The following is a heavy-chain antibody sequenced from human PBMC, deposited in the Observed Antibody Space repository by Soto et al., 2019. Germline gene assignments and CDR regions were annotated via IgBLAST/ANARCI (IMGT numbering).Heavy chain of an antibody. J-gene: IGHJ6*02. CDR3: ARSHYYDSSGYVRYYYYGMDV. CDR1: GGSISSGGYY. Sequence: SETLSLTCTVSGGSISSGGYYWSWIRQHPGKGLEWIGYIYYSGSTYYNPSLKSRVTISVDTSKNQFSLKLSSVTAADTAVYYCARSHYYDSSGYVRYYYYGMDVWGQGTTVTVSS. CDR2: IYYSGST. D-gene: IGHD3-22*01. V-gene: IGHV4-31*03.